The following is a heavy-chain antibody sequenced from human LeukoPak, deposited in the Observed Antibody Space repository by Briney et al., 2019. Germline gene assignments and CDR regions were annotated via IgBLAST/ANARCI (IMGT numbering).Heavy chain of an antibody. CDR1: GLTFSSYA. D-gene: IGHD1-7*01. J-gene: IGHJ4*02. CDR2: IKKDGSEK. Sequence: PGGSLRLSCAGSGLTFSSYAMTWVRQAPGKGREWVANIKKDGSEKYYVDSVRGRFTISRDNAKNSLYLQMNSLRAEDTAVYYCARKMGWNYGDYWGQGTLVTVSS. CDR3: ARKMGWNYGDY. V-gene: IGHV3-7*05.